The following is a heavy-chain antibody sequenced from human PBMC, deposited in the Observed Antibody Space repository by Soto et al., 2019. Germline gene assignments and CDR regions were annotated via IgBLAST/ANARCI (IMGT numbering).Heavy chain of an antibody. V-gene: IGHV3-74*01. Sequence: EVQLVESGGGLVQPGGSQRLSCAASGFTFSSYWMHWVRQAPGKGLVWVSRINSDGSSTSYADSVKGRFTISRDNAKNPLDLQMNSLRAEVTAVYYCARDGGDYDGSGINHYCDYWGQGTLVTVSS. J-gene: IGHJ4*02. CDR2: INSDGSST. D-gene: IGHD3-10*01. CDR3: ARDGGDYDGSGINHYCDY. CDR1: GFTFSSYW.